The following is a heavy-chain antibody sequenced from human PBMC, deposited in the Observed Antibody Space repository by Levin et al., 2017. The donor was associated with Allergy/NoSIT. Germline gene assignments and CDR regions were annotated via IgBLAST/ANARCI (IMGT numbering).Heavy chain of an antibody. Sequence: SETLSLTCTVSGGSISSYYWSWIRQPPGKGLEWIGYIYYSGSTNYNPSLKSRVTISVDTSKNQFSLKLSSVTAADTAVYYCAREPLRSHGDYMDVWGKGTTVTVSS. J-gene: IGHJ6*03. V-gene: IGHV4-59*01. D-gene: IGHD3-3*01. CDR3: AREPLRSHGDYMDV. CDR2: IYYSGST. CDR1: GGSISSYY.